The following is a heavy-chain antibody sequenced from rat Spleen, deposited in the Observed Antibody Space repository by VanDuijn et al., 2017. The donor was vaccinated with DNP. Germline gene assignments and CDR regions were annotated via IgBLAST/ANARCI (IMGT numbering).Heavy chain of an antibody. Sequence: EVQLVESGGGLVQPGRSLKLSCAASGFTFSDYAMAWVRQAPKKGLEWVATISYDGDRTYYRDSVRGRFTISRDIAKSTLSLQMSRLGSEDTATYYCARGPNYGSGPDFFDYWGQGVMVTVSS. V-gene: IGHV5-17*01. J-gene: IGHJ2*01. CDR2: ISYDGDRT. CDR1: GFTFSDYA. D-gene: IGHD1-11*01. CDR3: ARGPNYGSGPDFFDY.